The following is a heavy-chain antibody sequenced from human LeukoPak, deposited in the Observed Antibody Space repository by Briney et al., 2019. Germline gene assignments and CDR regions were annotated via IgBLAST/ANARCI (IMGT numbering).Heavy chain of an antibody. CDR3: ARVSTYGDYVGGYFDY. Sequence: GGSLRLSCAASGFTVSSNYMSWVRQAPGKGLEWVSVIYSGGSTYYADSVKGRFTISRDNSKNTLYLQMGSLRAEDMAVYYCARVSTYGDYVGGYFDYWGQGTLVTVSS. V-gene: IGHV3-53*05. CDR1: GFTVSSNY. D-gene: IGHD4-17*01. J-gene: IGHJ4*02. CDR2: IYSGGST.